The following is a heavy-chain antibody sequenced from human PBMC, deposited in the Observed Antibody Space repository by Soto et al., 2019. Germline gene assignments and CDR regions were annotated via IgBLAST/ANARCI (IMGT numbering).Heavy chain of an antibody. CDR3: VRDITMVRGVIRDY. CDR1: GFTISSFE. V-gene: IGHV3-48*03. J-gene: IGHJ4*02. Sequence: PGGSLRLSCAASGFTISSFEMNCVRQAPGKGLEWVSYISPSGNVIYYADSVKGRFTISRDNAQNSLYLQMSSLRAEDTAVYYCVRDITMVRGVIRDYWGQGTLVTVSS. D-gene: IGHD3-10*01. CDR2: ISPSGNVI.